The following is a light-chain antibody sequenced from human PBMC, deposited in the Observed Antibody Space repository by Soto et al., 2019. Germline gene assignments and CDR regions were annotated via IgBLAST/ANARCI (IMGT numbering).Light chain of an antibody. CDR2: LGS. CDR1: QSLLYSNGYNY. J-gene: IGKJ5*01. V-gene: IGKV2-28*01. Sequence: IVMTQSPLSLPVTPGEPASISCRSSQSLLYSNGYNYLDWYLQRPGQSPQLLIYLGSNRAPGVPDMFSGSGSGTDFTLKISRVEAEDVGVYYCMQGLQDLTFGQGTRLEIQ. CDR3: MQGLQDLT.